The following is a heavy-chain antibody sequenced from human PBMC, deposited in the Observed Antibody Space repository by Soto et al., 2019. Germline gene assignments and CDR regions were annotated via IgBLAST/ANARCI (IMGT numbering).Heavy chain of an antibody. Sequence: GGSLRLSCAASGFTFSSYGMHWVRQAPGKGLEWVAVIWYDGSNKYYADSVKGRFTISRDNSKNTLYLQMNSLRAEDTAVYYCARDQFGFDIAVTNWFDPWGQGTLVTVSS. CDR3: ARDQFGFDIAVTNWFDP. CDR1: GFTFSSYG. V-gene: IGHV3-33*01. D-gene: IGHD6-19*01. J-gene: IGHJ5*02. CDR2: IWYDGSNK.